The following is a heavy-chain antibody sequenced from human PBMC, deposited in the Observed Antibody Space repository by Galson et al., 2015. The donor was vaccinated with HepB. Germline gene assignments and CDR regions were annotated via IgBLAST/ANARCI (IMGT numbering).Heavy chain of an antibody. D-gene: IGHD2-2*01. CDR2: INPNSGGT. Sequence: SVKVSCKASGYTFTGYYMHWVRQAPGQGLEWMGWINPNSGGTNYAQKFQGRVTMTRDTSISTAYMELSRLRSDDTAVYYCAREKLWPRNYCSSTSCYSDSEDAFDIWGQGTMATVSS. V-gene: IGHV1-2*02. CDR1: GYTFTGYY. J-gene: IGHJ3*02. CDR3: AREKLWPRNYCSSTSCYSDSEDAFDI.